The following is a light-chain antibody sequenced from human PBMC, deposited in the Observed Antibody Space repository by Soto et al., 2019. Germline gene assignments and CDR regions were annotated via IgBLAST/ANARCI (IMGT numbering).Light chain of an antibody. Sequence: VLTQSPGPLSLSPGERATLSCTSSQSISGNYLAWYQRKPGQAPRLIIYGASSRATGIPDRFSGSGSGTDCTLTISRLEPEDVAVFYCHQCDSSPWTFGQGTKVDIK. CDR2: GAS. V-gene: IGKV3-20*01. CDR1: QSISGNY. CDR3: HQCDSSPWT. J-gene: IGKJ1*01.